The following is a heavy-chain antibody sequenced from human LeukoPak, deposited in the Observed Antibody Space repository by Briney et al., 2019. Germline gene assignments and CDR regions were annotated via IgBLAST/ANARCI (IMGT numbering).Heavy chain of an antibody. CDR1: GGTFSSYA. CDR3: ARERGGPFSAMSNGYFDY. J-gene: IGHJ4*02. V-gene: IGHV1-69*05. CDR2: IIPIFGTA. Sequence: ASVKVSCKASGGTFSSYAISWVRQAPGQGLEWMGGIIPIFGTANYAQKFQGRVTITTDESTSTAYMELSSLRSEDTAVYYCARERGGPFSAMSNGYFDYWGQGTLVTVSS. D-gene: IGHD5-18*01.